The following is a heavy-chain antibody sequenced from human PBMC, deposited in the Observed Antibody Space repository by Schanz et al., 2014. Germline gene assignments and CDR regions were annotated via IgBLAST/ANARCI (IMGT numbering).Heavy chain of an antibody. CDR1: GFTVNTNY. Sequence: EVQLVESGGGLIQPGGSLRLSCAVSGFTVNTNYMSWVRQATGKGLEWISSMYINSGSTQYEDSVKGRFIISRDSSKNTLFLQMNSLRAEDTAVYFCARDGGRDGYNLAFDVWGQGTLVTVSS. CDR2: MYINSGST. V-gene: IGHV3-53*01. D-gene: IGHD5-12*01. J-gene: IGHJ3*01. CDR3: ARDGGRDGYNLAFDV.